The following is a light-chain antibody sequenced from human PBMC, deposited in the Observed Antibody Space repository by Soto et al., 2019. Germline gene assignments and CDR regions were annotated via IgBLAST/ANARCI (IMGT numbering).Light chain of an antibody. CDR3: QHYNSYSEA. J-gene: IGKJ1*01. Sequence: EIVLTQSPDTVSVSPGERVTLSFRARQNIFSNYLARYQQKTGQAPRLLIYGASTRATGIADRFSGGGSGTDFTLTISSLQPDDFATYYCQHYNSYSEAFGQGTKVDIK. V-gene: IGKV3-20*01. CDR1: QNIFSNY. CDR2: GAS.